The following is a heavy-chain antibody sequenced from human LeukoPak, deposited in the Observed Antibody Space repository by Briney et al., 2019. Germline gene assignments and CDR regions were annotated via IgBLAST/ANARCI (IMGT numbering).Heavy chain of an antibody. Sequence: PSETLSLTCTVSGGSISSSSYYWGWIRQPPGKGLEWIGSIYYSGSTYYNPSLKSRVTISVDTSKNQFSLKLSSVTASDTAGYYCARHEDWLIDYWGQGTMVTVSS. V-gene: IGHV4-39*01. CDR3: ARHEDWLIDY. J-gene: IGHJ4*02. D-gene: IGHD3/OR15-3a*01. CDR2: IYYSGST. CDR1: GGSISSSSYY.